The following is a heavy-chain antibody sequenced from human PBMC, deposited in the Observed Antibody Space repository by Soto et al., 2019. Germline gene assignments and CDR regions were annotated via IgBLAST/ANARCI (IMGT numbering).Heavy chain of an antibody. CDR1: GYSFKKYA. V-gene: IGHV1-3*01. J-gene: IGHJ4*02. D-gene: IGHD3-3*01. CDR2: TNEGSGNT. CDR3: ARDDRSVSGVVTLDH. Sequence: APVKVSCKATGYSFKKYAVHLVRPAPGQRLEWMGFTNEGSGNTRFSQKFQGRISITRDTSASTVYLDLSSLTSEDTAIYYCARDDRSVSGVVTLDHWGPGTLVTVSS.